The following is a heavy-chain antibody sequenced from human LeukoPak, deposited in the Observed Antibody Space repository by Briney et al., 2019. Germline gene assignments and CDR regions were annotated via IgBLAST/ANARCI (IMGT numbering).Heavy chain of an antibody. J-gene: IGHJ6*02. CDR2: MNPDTGTT. V-gene: IGHV1-8*01. D-gene: IGHD5-18*01. CDR3: ARGTMVTSYYALDV. Sequence: ASVKVSCKAAGYTFINYDINWVRQAPGQGLERMGWMNPDTGTTVYAQKFQGRVTMTRDTSITTAYMELSTLRSEDTAVYFCARGTMVTSYYALDVWGQGTTVTVSS. CDR1: GYTFINYD.